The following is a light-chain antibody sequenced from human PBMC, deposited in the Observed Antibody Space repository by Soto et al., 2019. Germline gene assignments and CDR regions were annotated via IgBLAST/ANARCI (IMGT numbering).Light chain of an antibody. J-gene: IGKJ1*01. V-gene: IGKV3-20*01. CDR2: GAS. CDR1: QSVSNDY. CDR3: QQYGSSGT. Sequence: EIELTQSPGTLSLSPGERATLSCRASQSVSNDYLAWYQQKPGQAPRLLIDGASNRATGIPDRFSGSGSGTDFTLTISRVEPEDFAVYYCQQYGSSGTFGQGTKVEIK.